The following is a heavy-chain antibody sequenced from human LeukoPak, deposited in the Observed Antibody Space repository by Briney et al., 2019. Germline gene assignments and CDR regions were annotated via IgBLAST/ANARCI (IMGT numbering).Heavy chain of an antibody. CDR3: ARGSSGSYWRDFDS. CDR1: GYSFTNYG. J-gene: IGHJ4*02. V-gene: IGHV1-18*01. Sequence: ASVKVSCKTSGYSFTNYGINWVRQAPGQGLEWMGWISPYNANTNYGQRFQGRVSMTTDTSTSTAYMGLRSLRSDDTAVYYCARGSSGSYWRDFDSWGQGTLVTVSS. CDR2: ISPYNANT. D-gene: IGHD1-26*01.